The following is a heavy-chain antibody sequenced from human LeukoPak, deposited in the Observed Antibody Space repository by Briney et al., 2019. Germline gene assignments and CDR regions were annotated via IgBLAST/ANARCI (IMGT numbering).Heavy chain of an antibody. CDR1: GFTFRSYE. Sequence: GGSLRLSCAASGFTFRSYEMHWVCQVPGKGLEWVSAIGTAGDTYYPDSVKGRFAISRADAKNSLYLQMNSLRAGDTAVYYCVRDLTGENAFDIWGQGTMVTVSS. J-gene: IGHJ3*02. CDR3: VRDLTGENAFDI. CDR2: IGTAGDT. D-gene: IGHD3-16*01. V-gene: IGHV3-13*01.